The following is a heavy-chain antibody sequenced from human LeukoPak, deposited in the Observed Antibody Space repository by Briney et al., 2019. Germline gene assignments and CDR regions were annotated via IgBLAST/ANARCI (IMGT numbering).Heavy chain of an antibody. CDR3: ARGGYYSDSRDYYPFDY. V-gene: IGHV3-23*01. CDR2: ISGDATGT. J-gene: IGHJ4*02. D-gene: IGHD3-22*01. CDR1: GFTFSSYA. Sequence: GGSLRLSCAASGFTFSSYAMSWVRQAPGKGLEWVSAISGDATGTYYEDSVKGRFTVSRDKTKNTLYLQMNSLRAEDTAVYYCARGGYYSDSRDYYPFDYWGQGTLVTVSS.